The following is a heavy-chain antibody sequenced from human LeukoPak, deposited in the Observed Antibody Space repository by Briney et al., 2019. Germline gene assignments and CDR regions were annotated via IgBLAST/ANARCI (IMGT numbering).Heavy chain of an antibody. V-gene: IGHV3-30*03. CDR3: ARTTYYYDSSGKTGYYFDY. CDR1: GFTFSSYG. Sequence: PGGSLRLSCAASGFTFSSYGMHWVRQAPGKGLEWVAVISYDGSNKYYADSVKGRFTISRDNSKNTLYLQMGSLRAEDMAVYYCARTTYYYDSSGKTGYYFDYWGQGTLVTVSS. J-gene: IGHJ4*02. CDR2: ISYDGSNK. D-gene: IGHD3-22*01.